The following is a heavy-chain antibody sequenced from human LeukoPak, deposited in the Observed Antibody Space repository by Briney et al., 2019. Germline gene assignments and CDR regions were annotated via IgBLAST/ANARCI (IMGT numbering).Heavy chain of an antibody. D-gene: IGHD3-9*01. Sequence: GESLKISCKGSGYSFTSYWIGWVRQMPGKGLEWMGIIYPGDSDTRYSPSFQGQVTISADKSISTAYLQWSSLKASDTAMYYCARSSGKDYDILTGRLDYWGQGTLVTVSS. CDR2: IYPGDSDT. V-gene: IGHV5-51*01. J-gene: IGHJ4*02. CDR3: ARSSGKDYDILTGRLDY. CDR1: GYSFTSYW.